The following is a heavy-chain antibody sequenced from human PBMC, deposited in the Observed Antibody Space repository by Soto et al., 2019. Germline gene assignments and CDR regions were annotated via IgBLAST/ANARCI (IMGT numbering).Heavy chain of an antibody. CDR3: AKRCTTIFGVVIPL. CDR2: ISGSGGST. J-gene: IGHJ4*02. Sequence: HPCGSMRLACAACGLTFSSYAMSWFRQAPGKGLEWVSAISGSGGSTYYADSVKGRFTISRDNSKNTLYLQMNSLRAEDTAVYYCAKRCTTIFGVVIPLWGQGTLVTVSS. D-gene: IGHD3-3*01. V-gene: IGHV3-23*01. CDR1: GLTFSSYA.